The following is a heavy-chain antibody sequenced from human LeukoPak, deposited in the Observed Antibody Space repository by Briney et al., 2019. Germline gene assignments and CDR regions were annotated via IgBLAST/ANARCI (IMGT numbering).Heavy chain of an antibody. CDR1: GFTFGNYA. J-gene: IGHJ3*02. CDR2: NI. CDR3: ARVVAAAGDAFDI. V-gene: IGHV3-21*01. Sequence: NPGGSLRLSCEASGFTFGNYAMSWVRQAPGKGLEWVSSNIYYADSVKGRFTISRDNAKNSLYLQMNSLRAEDTAVYYCARVVAAAGDAFDIWGQGTMVTVPS. D-gene: IGHD6-13*01.